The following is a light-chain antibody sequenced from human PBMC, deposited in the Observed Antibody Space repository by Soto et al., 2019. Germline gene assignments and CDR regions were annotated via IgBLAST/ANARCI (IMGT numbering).Light chain of an antibody. V-gene: IGLV2-14*01. CDR2: DVS. CDR3: CSYTTSNTRQIV. CDR1: ISDVGGYNY. J-gene: IGLJ1*01. Sequence: QSVLTQPASVSGSPGQSITISCTGTISDVGGYNYVSWYQQHPGKAPKFMIYDVSNRPSGVSDRFSGSKSGNTASLTISGLQAEDEADDDCCSYTTSNTRQIVFGTGTKLTVL.